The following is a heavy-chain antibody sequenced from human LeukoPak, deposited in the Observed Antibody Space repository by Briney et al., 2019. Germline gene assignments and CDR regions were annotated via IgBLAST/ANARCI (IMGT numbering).Heavy chain of an antibody. CDR1: GYPFIAHF. V-gene: IGHV7-4-1*02. D-gene: IGHD3-10*01. CDR3: VRGTPTPGMDY. CDR2: IDTTTGNP. Sequence: ASVKVSCKASGYPFIAHFLNWVRQAPGQGLEWMGNIDTTTGNPRYAQDFTGRFVFSLDTSVSTAYLQITSLKADDTAAYYCVRGTPTPGMDYWGQGTQVTVSS. J-gene: IGHJ4*02.